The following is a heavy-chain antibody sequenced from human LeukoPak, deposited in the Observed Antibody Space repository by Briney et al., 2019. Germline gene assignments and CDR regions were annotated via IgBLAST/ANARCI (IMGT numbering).Heavy chain of an antibody. CDR1: GGSISSYY. V-gene: IGHV4-59*01. CDR3: ARWARDSSSPSPFDI. D-gene: IGHD3-22*01. J-gene: IGHJ3*02. Sequence: PSETLSLTCTVSGGSISSYYWSWIRQPPGKGLEWIGYIYYSGSTNYNPSLKSRVTISVDTPKNQFSLKLSSVTAADTAVYYCARWARDSSSPSPFDIWGQGTMVTVSS. CDR2: IYYSGST.